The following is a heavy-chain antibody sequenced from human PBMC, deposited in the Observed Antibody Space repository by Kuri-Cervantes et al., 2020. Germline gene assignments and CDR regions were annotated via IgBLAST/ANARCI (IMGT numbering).Heavy chain of an antibody. CDR3: ARDIPSNYGQTYFDY. CDR1: GYTFTSYG. V-gene: IGHV1-18*01. Sequence: ASVKVSCKASGYTFTSYGISWVRQAPGQGLEWMGWISAYNGNTNCAQKLQGRVTMTTDTTTSTAYMELRSLRSDDTAVYYCARDIPSNYGQTYFDYWGQGTLVTVSS. D-gene: IGHD3-10*01. CDR2: ISAYNGNT. J-gene: IGHJ4*02.